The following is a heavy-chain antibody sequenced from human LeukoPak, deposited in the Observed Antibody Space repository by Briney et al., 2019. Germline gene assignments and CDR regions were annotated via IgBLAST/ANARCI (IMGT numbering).Heavy chain of an antibody. CDR1: GGSFSGYY. J-gene: IGHJ4*02. CDR3: ASNYGSGSYYYFDY. CDR2: INHSGST. V-gene: IGHV4-34*01. D-gene: IGHD3-10*01. Sequence: SETLSLTCAVYGGSFSGYYWSWIRQPPGKGLEWIGEINHSGSTNHNPSLKSRVTISVDTSKNQFSLKLSSVTAADTAVYYCASNYGSGSYYYFDYWGQGTLVTVSS.